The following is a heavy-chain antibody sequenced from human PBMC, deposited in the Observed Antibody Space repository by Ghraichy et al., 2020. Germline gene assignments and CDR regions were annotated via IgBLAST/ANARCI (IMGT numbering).Heavy chain of an antibody. CDR3: ARHPRGLWQSGDWFDP. CDR1: GGSISSSSYY. V-gene: IGHV4-39*01. J-gene: IGHJ5*02. CDR2: IYYSGST. D-gene: IGHD3-10*01. Sequence: SETLSLTCTVSGGSISSSSYYWGWIRQPPGKGLEWIGSIYYSGSTYYNPSLKSRVTISVDTSKNQFSLKLSSVTAADTAVYYCARHPRGLWQSGDWFDPWGQGTLVTVSS.